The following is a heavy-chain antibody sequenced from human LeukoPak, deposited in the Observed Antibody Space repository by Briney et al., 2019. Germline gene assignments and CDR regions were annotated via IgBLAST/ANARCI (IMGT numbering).Heavy chain of an antibody. CDR1: GGSISSYY. J-gene: IGHJ4*02. CDR2: IYYSGST. Sequence: SETLSLTCTVSGGSISSYYWSWVRQPPGKGPEWIGYIYYSGSTNYNPSLKSRVTISVDTSKNQFSLKLSSVTAADTALYFCAKTDSYFCSSCYLHYFFDYWGQGTLVTVSS. V-gene: IGHV4-59*01. D-gene: IGHD3-22*01. CDR3: AKTDSYFCSSCYLHYFFDY.